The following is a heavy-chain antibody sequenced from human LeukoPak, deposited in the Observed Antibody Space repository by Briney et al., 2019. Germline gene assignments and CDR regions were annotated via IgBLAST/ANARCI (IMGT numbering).Heavy chain of an antibody. CDR2: ISRGVGST. CDR1: GFTFSIYD. V-gene: IGHV3-23*01. Sequence: GGSLRLSCAASGFTFSIYDLSWVRQAPGKGLECVSAISRGVGSTYYADSVKGRFTISRDNSKNTLYLQMNNLRADDTAVYYCAKKGQADDYGKPDWGQGTLVTVSS. J-gene: IGHJ4*02. CDR3: AKKGQADDYGKPD. D-gene: IGHD4-17*01.